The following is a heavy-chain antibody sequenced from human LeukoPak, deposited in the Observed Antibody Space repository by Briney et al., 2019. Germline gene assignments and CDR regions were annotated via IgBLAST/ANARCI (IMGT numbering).Heavy chain of an antibody. D-gene: IGHD3-9*01. CDR1: GGSISSGDYY. V-gene: IGHV4-30-4*01. CDR2: IYKMGST. CDR3: AREGFHYDILTGYYRVRAFDI. Sequence: PSETLSLTCTVSGGSISSGDYYWSWIRQPPGKGLEWIGYIYKMGSTYYNPSLKSRVTISVDTSKNQFSLKLSSVTAADTAVYYCAREGFHYDILTGYYRVRAFDIWGQGTMVTVSS. J-gene: IGHJ3*02.